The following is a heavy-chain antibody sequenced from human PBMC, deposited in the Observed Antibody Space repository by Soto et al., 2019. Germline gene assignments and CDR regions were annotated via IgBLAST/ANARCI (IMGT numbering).Heavy chain of an antibody. V-gene: IGHV1-18*01. Sequence: ASVKVSCKASGYTFSRYGIMWVRQAPGQGLEWMGWISAYNGNTNSAEKLRGRLTMTTDASTTTAYMELRSLRSDDTAIYYCARAGATEGAFDIWGQGTMVTVSS. CDR3: ARAGATEGAFDI. D-gene: IGHD3-10*01. CDR2: ISAYNGNT. J-gene: IGHJ3*02. CDR1: GYTFSRYG.